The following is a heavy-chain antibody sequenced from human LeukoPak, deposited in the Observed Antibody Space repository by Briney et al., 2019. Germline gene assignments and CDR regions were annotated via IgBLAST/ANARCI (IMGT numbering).Heavy chain of an antibody. J-gene: IGHJ4*02. D-gene: IGHD6-19*01. CDR1: GFTFSIYA. CDR3: AKEEWLGKMNFFDY. CDR2: ISGSGGGDST. Sequence: GGSLRLSCAASGFTFSIYAMSWVRQAPGKGLEWVSSISGSGGGDSTYYADSVKGRFTVSRDSSKNTLYLQMNRLRAEDTAVYYCAKEEWLGKMNFFDYWGQGTLVTVSS. V-gene: IGHV3-23*01.